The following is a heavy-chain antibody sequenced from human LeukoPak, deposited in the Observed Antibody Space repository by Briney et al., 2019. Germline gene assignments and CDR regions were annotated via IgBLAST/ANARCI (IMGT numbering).Heavy chain of an antibody. Sequence: GGSLRLSCAASGFTFSSYSMNWVRQAPGKGLEWVSSISSSSSYIYYADSVKGQFTISRDNAKNSLYLQVNSLRAEDTAVYYCARPNLYSTSLDAFDIWGQGTMVTVSS. J-gene: IGHJ3*02. CDR3: ARPNLYSTSLDAFDI. V-gene: IGHV3-21*01. D-gene: IGHD2-8*01. CDR1: GFTFSSYS. CDR2: ISSSSSYI.